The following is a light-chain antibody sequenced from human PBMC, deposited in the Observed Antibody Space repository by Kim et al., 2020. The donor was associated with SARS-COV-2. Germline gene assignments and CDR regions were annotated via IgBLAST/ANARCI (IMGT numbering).Light chain of an antibody. Sequence: VAPGERVTLSVRASQSVSSTFAWCQQKPGQPPSLLIYGASTRATGIPARFSGSGSGTEFTLTISSLQSEDFAVYYCQQYNVWPITFGQGTRLEIK. V-gene: IGKV3-15*01. J-gene: IGKJ5*01. CDR1: QSVSST. CDR2: GAS. CDR3: QQYNVWPIT.